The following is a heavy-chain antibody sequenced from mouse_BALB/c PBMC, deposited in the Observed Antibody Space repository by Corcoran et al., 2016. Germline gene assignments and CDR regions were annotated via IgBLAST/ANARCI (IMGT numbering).Heavy chain of an antibody. Sequence: QIQLVQSGPELKKPGETVKISCKASGYTFTNYGMNWVKQAPGKGLKWMGWINTYTGEPTYADDFKGRFAFSLETSASTAYLQINNLKNEDTATYFCASLLRLLYYFDYWGQDTTLTVSS. CDR3: ASLLRLLYYFDY. CDR1: GYTFTNYG. V-gene: IGHV9-3-1*01. D-gene: IGHD1-2*01. J-gene: IGHJ2*01. CDR2: INTYTGEP.